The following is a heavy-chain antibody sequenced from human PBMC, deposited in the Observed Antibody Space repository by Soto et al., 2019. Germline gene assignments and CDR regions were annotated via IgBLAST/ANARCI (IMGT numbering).Heavy chain of an antibody. CDR1: GFTFSSYA. J-gene: IGHJ4*02. CDR3: AKHKGYNYGIDY. V-gene: IGHV3-23*01. D-gene: IGHD5-18*01. CDR2: ISAAYST. Sequence: GGSLRLSCAASGFTFSSYAMSWVRQAPGKGLEWVSGISAAYSTYYADSVKGRFTISRDNSKSTLYLQMNSLRAEDTALYYCAKHKGYNYGIDYWGQGTLVTVS.